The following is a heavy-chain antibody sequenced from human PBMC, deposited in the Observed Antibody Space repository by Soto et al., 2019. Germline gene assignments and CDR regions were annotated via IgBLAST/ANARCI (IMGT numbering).Heavy chain of an antibody. CDR2: ISYDGSNK. Sequence: RPGGSLRLSCAASGFTFSSYGMHWVRQAPGKGLEWVAVISYDGSNKYYADSVKGRFTISRDNSKNTLYLQMNSLRAEDTAVYYCAKTMIVVVTRYYFDYWGQGTLVTVSS. D-gene: IGHD3-22*01. J-gene: IGHJ4*02. CDR1: GFTFSSYG. CDR3: AKTMIVVVTRYYFDY. V-gene: IGHV3-30*18.